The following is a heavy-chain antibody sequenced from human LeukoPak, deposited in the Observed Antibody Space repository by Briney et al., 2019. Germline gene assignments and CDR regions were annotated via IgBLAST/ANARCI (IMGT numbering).Heavy chain of an antibody. CDR2: IHTDGSVT. Sequence: GGSLRLSCAASGFTFSRYWMHWVRQTPGKGLVWDSRIHTDGSVTIYADSVKGRFTISRDNAKNTLYLQMSSLRAEDTAVYYCARHLLGDYGALDIWGQGAMVTISS. V-gene: IGHV3-74*01. CDR3: ARHLLGDYGALDI. J-gene: IGHJ3*02. CDR1: GFTFSRYW. D-gene: IGHD4-17*01.